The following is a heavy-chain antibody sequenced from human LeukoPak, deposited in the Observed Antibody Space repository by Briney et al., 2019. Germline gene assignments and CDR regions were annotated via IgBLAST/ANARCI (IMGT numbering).Heavy chain of an antibody. CDR3: AKTWRGSSWSFDY. J-gene: IGHJ4*02. Sequence: GGSLRLSCAASGFTFSSYAMSWVRQAPGKGLEWVSGLSGSDGSTYYADSVKGRFTLSRDNSKNTLDLQMNSLRAEDTAVHYCAKTWRGSSWSFDYWGQGTLVTVSS. CDR2: LSGSDGST. D-gene: IGHD6-13*01. CDR1: GFTFSSYA. V-gene: IGHV3-23*01.